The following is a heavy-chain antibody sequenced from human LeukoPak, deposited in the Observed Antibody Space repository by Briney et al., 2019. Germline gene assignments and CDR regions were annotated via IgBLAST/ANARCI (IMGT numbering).Heavy chain of an antibody. J-gene: IGHJ5*02. Sequence: GGSLRLSCAASGFTFDDYAMHWVRHAPGKGLEWVSGISWNSGSIGYADSVKGRFTISRDNAKNFLYLQMNSLRAEDTALYYCAKDLAAVTTGWFDPWGQGTLVTVSS. D-gene: IGHD4-17*01. CDR3: AKDLAAVTTGWFDP. CDR2: ISWNSGSI. V-gene: IGHV3-9*01. CDR1: GFTFDDYA.